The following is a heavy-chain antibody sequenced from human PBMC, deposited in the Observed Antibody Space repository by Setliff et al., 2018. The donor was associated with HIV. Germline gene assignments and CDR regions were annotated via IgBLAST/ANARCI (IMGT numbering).Heavy chain of an antibody. CDR2: IQKDGSEK. J-gene: IGHJ4*02. D-gene: IGHD3-10*01. Sequence: PGGSLRLSCTASGFTFTKYWMSWVRQSPGKGLEWVANIQKDGSEKYYGDSVKGRFTISRDNTKNFVYLEMNSLRAEDRAVYYCAGSREYFDQDDWGQGTLVTVSS. V-gene: IGHV3-7*01. CDR3: AGSREYFDQDD. CDR1: GFTFTKYW.